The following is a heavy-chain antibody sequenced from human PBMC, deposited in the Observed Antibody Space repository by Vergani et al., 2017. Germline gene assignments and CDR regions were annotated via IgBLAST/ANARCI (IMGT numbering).Heavy chain of an antibody. CDR1: GFTLSNYD. V-gene: IGHV3-30*02. Sequence: QVQLVESGGGVVQRGGSLRLSCATSGFTLSNYDMQWIRQGPGKGLEFVAFIPIDGRNQYYADSVKGRFTLSRDYSKNTLYLQMNSLGTDDTATYYCAKHFRGWGIDYWGQGTQVIVSS. CDR3: AKHFRGWGIDY. D-gene: IGHD3-16*01. CDR2: IPIDGRNQ. J-gene: IGHJ4*02.